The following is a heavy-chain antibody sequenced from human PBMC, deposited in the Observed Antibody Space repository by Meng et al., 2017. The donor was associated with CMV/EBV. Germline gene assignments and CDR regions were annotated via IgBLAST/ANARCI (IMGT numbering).Heavy chain of an antibody. CDR2: TSAYNGNT. Sequence: LWQSGAEVKIPGAPVTVSCNTSGYTFTSYGIRWVRQAPGQGIEWRGWTSAYNGNTNYAQKLKGRVTMTTDTSTSTPYMELRSLKSDDTAAYYCARVGGGNWFDHWGQGTLVTVSS. CDR3: ARVGGGNWFDH. V-gene: IGHV1-18*01. D-gene: IGHD3-16*01. CDR1: GYTFTSYG. J-gene: IGHJ5*02.